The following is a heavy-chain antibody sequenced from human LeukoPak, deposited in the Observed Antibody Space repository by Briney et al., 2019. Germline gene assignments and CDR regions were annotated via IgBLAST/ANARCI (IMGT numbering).Heavy chain of an antibody. V-gene: IGHV4-59*08. D-gene: IGHD3-22*01. CDR1: GGSISNYC. CDR2: IYYSGST. CDR3: ASSYGSSAYYPFDY. Sequence: SETLSLTCTVSGGSISNYCWSWVRQPPGKGLEWIGYIYYSGSTNYNPSLKSRVTISVDTSKNQFSLKLSSVTAADTAIYYCASSYGSSAYYPFDYWGQGTLVTVFS. J-gene: IGHJ4*02.